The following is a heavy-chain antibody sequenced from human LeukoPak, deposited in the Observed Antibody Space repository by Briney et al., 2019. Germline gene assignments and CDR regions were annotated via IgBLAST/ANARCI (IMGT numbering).Heavy chain of an antibody. CDR2: IKQDGSEK. CDR3: ARGVPSGVDYFDY. Sequence: QTGGSLRLSCAASGFTFSSYWMSWVRQAPGKGLEWVANIKQDGSEKYCVDSVKGRFTISRDNAKNSLYPQMNSLRAEDTAVYYCARGVPSGVDYFDYWGQGTLVTVSS. CDR1: GFTFSSYW. J-gene: IGHJ4*02. V-gene: IGHV3-7*01. D-gene: IGHD2-15*01.